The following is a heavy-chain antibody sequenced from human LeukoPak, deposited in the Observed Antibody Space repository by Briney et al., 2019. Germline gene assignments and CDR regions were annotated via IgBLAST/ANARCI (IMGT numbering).Heavy chain of an antibody. CDR3: ARRKKAITMIVVVITTWAFDI. Sequence: SETLSLTCAVYGGSFSGYYWSWIRQPPGKGLEWIGEINHSGSTNYNPSLKSRVTISVDTSKNQFSLKLSSVTAADTAVYYCARRKKAITMIVVVITTWAFDIWGQGTMVTVSS. CDR1: GGSFSGYY. J-gene: IGHJ3*02. V-gene: IGHV4-34*01. CDR2: INHSGST. D-gene: IGHD3-22*01.